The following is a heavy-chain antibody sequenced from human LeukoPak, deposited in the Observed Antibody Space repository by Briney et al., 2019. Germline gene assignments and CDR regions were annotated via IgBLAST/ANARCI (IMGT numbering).Heavy chain of an antibody. CDR3: ARPNYDFWSGYPNWFDP. D-gene: IGHD3-3*01. Sequence: ASVKASCKASGYTFTGYNMHWVRQAPGQGLEWMGWINPNSGGTNYAQKFQGRVTMTRDTSISTAYMELSRLRSDETAVYYCARPNYDFWSGYPNWFDPWGQGTLVTVPS. CDR1: GYTFTGYN. CDR2: INPNSGGT. V-gene: IGHV1-2*02. J-gene: IGHJ5*02.